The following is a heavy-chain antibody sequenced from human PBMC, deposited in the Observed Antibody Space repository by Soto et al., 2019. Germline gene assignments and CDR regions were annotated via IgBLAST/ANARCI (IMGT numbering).Heavy chain of an antibody. Sequence: MPGKGLEWMGIIYPGDSDTRYSPSFQGQVTISADKSISTAYLQWSSLKASDTAMYYCARLGLYSSSPEYYYYYYGMDVWGQGTTVTVSS. J-gene: IGHJ6*02. CDR3: ARLGLYSSSPEYYYYYYGMDV. V-gene: IGHV5-51*01. CDR2: IYPGDSDT. D-gene: IGHD6-6*01.